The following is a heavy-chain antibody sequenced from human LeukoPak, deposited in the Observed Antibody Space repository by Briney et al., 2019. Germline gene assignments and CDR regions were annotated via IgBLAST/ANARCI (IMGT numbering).Heavy chain of an antibody. CDR1: GGTFSSYA. CDR3: ARDSNIAAAGYMDV. V-gene: IGHV1-69*05. D-gene: IGHD6-13*01. CDR2: IIPIFGTA. J-gene: IGHJ6*03. Sequence: ASVKVSCKASGGTFSSYAISWVRQAPGQGLEWMGRIIPIFGTANYAQKFQGRVTITTDESTSTAYMELSSLRSEDTAVYYCARDSNIAAAGYMDVWGKGTTVTVSS.